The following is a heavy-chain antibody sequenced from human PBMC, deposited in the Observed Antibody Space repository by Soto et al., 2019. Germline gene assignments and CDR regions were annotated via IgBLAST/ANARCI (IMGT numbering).Heavy chain of an antibody. CDR3: ARVTTVFDYYYGMDV. V-gene: IGHV1-18*01. D-gene: IGHD4-17*01. CDR2: ISAYNGNT. Sequence: GASVKVSCKASGYTFTSYGISWVRQAPGQGLEWMGWISAYNGNTNYAQKLQGRVTMTTDTSTSTAYMELRSLRSDDTAVYYCARVTTVFDYYYGMDVWGQGTTVTVSS. CDR1: GYTFTSYG. J-gene: IGHJ6*02.